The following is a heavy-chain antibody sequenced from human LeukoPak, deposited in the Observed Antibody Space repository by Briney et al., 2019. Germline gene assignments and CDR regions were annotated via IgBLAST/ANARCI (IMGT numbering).Heavy chain of an antibody. J-gene: IGHJ4*02. CDR2: FDPEDGET. CDR3: ATVTEELQTANFDY. Sequence: GASVKVSCKVSGYTLTELSMHWVRQAPGKGLEWMGGFDPEDGETIYAQKFQGRVTMTEDTSTDTAYMELSSLRSEDTAVYYCATVTEELQTANFDYWGQGTLVTVSS. V-gene: IGHV1-24*01. D-gene: IGHD1-26*01. CDR1: GYTLTELS.